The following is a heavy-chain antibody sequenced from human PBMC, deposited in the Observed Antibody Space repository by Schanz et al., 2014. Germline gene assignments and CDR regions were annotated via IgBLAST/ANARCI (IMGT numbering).Heavy chain of an antibody. Sequence: EVQLVESGGGLVKPGGSLRLSCAASGFPFSMAWMTWVRQAPGKGLEWVGHIRSKNDGGTTDYAAPVKGRFTISRDDSKNTVYLQMNSLKDEDTAVYYCAKEESPPSLVDYWGQGTLVTVSS. CDR1: GFPFSMAW. J-gene: IGHJ4*02. V-gene: IGHV3-15*01. CDR3: AKEESPPSLVDY. CDR2: IRSKNDGGTT.